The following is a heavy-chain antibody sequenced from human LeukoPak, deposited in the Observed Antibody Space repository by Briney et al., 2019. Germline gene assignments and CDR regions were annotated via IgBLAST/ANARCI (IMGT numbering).Heavy chain of an antibody. V-gene: IGHV3-30*18. CDR1: AFTFSNYG. D-gene: IGHD6-19*01. CDR3: AKEPIPMAGGYYFDY. CDR2: VSYAGSTT. J-gene: IGHJ4*02. Sequence: PGGSLRLSCAASAFTFSNYGMHWVRQAPGKGLEWVAVVSYAGSTTYYADSVKGRFTISRDNSKNTLYLQMNSLRAEDTVVYYCAKEPIPMAGGYYFDYWGQGTLVTVSS.